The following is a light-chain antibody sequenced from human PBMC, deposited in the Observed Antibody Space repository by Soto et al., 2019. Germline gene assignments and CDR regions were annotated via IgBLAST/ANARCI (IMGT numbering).Light chain of an antibody. CDR3: QAWDSITVV. V-gene: IGLV3-1*01. Sequence: SYELTQPPSVSVSPGQTASITCSGAKLGDKYACWYQQKPGQSPVLVIYQDSKRPSGIPERFSGSNSGNTATLTISGTRAMDEADYYCQAWDSITVVFGGGTKLTVL. CDR2: QDS. CDR1: KLGDKY. J-gene: IGLJ2*01.